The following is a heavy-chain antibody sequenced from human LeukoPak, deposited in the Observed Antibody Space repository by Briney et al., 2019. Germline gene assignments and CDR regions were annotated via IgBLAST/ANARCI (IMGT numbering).Heavy chain of an antibody. J-gene: IGHJ4*02. CDR2: IYHSGCT. D-gene: IGHD4-17*01. CDR1: GYSISSGYY. Sequence: SETLSLTCTVSGYSISSGYYWGWIRQPPGKGLEWIGSIYHSGCTYYNPSLKSRVTISVDTSKNQFSLKLSSVTAADTAVYYCARSGDYPFDYWGQGTLVTVSS. V-gene: IGHV4-38-2*02. CDR3: ARSGDYPFDY.